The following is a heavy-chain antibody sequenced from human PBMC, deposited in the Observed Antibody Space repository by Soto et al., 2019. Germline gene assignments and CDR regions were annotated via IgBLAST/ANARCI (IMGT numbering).Heavy chain of an antibody. CDR1: GGSISSYY. V-gene: IGHV4-59*01. J-gene: IGHJ4*02. CDR3: ARDYDSSGRFDY. Sequence: SETLSLTCTVSGGSISSYYWSWIRQPPGKGLEWIGYIYYSGSTNYNPSLKSRVTISVDTSKNQFSLKLSSVTAADTAVYYCARDYDSSGRFDYWGQGTLVTVSS. D-gene: IGHD3-22*01. CDR2: IYYSGST.